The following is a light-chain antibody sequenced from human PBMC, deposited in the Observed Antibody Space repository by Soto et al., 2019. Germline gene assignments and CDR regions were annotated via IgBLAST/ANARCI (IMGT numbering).Light chain of an antibody. V-gene: IGKV3-20*01. CDR1: QSVTNNY. J-gene: IGKJ1*01. CDR3: QQYASSRT. CDR2: GAS. Sequence: IVLTQSPGTLSLSQGERATLSCRASQSVTNNYLAWFQQKPGQAPRLLMYGASSRATGIPDRFSGSGSGTDFTLTITRLEPEDFAVYYCQQYASSRTFGQGTKVDNK.